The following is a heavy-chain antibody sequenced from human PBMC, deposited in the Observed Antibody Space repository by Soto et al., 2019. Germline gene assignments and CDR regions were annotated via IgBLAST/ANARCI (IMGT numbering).Heavy chain of an antibody. CDR2: IYYSGST. CDR1: SGSISSGGYY. V-gene: IGHV4-31*03. D-gene: IGHD3-9*01. CDR3: ARAGTQILTGYYPFDP. J-gene: IGHJ5*02. Sequence: SETLSLTCTVSSGSISSGGYYWSWIRQHPGKGLEWIGYIYYSGSTYYNPSLKSRVTISVDTSKNQFSLKLSSVTAADTAVYYCARAGTQILTGYYPFDPSGQGTLVTV.